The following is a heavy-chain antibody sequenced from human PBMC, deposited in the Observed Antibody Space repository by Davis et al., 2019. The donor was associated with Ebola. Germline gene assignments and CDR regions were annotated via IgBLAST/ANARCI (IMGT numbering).Heavy chain of an antibody. CDR3: ARAYYDSSGYLGY. J-gene: IGHJ4*02. CDR1: GFTFSDYY. D-gene: IGHD3-22*01. Sequence: GESLKISCAASGFTFSDYYMNWVRQAPGKGLEWVSSISSSSSYIYYADSVKGRFTISRDNAKNTLYLQMNSLRAEDTAVYYCARAYYDSSGYLGYWGQGTLVTVSS. CDR2: ISSSSSYI. V-gene: IGHV3-21*01.